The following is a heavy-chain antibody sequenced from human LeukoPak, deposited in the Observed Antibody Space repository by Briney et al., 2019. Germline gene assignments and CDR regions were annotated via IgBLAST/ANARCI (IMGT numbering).Heavy chain of an antibody. V-gene: IGHV4-34*01. CDR1: GGSFSGYY. Sequence: SEILSLTCAVYGGSFSGYYWSWIRQPPGKGLEWIGEINHSGSTNYNPSLKSRVTISVDTSKNQFSLKLSSVTAADTAVYYCARDVRFLEWLSPRRWFDPWGQGTLVTVSS. CDR3: ARDVRFLEWLSPRRWFDP. D-gene: IGHD3-3*01. J-gene: IGHJ5*02. CDR2: INHSGST.